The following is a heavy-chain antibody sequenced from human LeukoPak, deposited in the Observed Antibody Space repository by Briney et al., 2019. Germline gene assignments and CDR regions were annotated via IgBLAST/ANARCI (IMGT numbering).Heavy chain of an antibody. CDR2: INPNSGGT. CDR3: ARGPTVTTYYYYYYMDV. D-gene: IGHD4-17*01. CDR1: GYTFTGYF. V-gene: IGHV1-2*02. J-gene: IGHJ6*03. Sequence: ASVKVSRKPSGYTFTGYFMHWVRQASGQGLEWMGWINPNSGGTNYAQKFQGRVTMTRDTSISTAYLELSRLRSDDTAVYYCARGPTVTTYYYYYYMDVWGKGTTVTISS.